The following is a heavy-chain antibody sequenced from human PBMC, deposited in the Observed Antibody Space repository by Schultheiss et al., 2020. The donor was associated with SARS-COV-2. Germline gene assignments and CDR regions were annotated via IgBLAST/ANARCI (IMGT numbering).Heavy chain of an antibody. CDR2: ISGSGGST. J-gene: IGHJ4*02. V-gene: IGHV3-23*01. D-gene: IGHD7-27*01. CDR3: ASPPQLGIWKYFDY. Sequence: GESLKISCAASGFTFSSYAMSWVRQAPGKGLEWVSAISGSGGSTYYADSVKGRFTISRDNSKNTLYLQMNSLRAEDTAVYYCASPPQLGIWKYFDYWGQGTLVTVSS. CDR1: GFTFSSYA.